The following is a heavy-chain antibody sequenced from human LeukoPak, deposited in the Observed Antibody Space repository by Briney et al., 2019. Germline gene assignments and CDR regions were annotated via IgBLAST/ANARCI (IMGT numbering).Heavy chain of an antibody. CDR1: GFIFTNYA. V-gene: IGHV3-23*01. D-gene: IGHD5-12*01. CDR3: AKGGYDYVEMGYFDY. Sequence: GGSLRLSCAVSGFIFTNYAMSWVRQAPRKGLAWVSVIIGSSGSTFYADSVKGRFTISRDKSKNTLYLQMNSLRAEDTAVYYCAKGGYDYVEMGYFDYWGQGTLVSVSS. J-gene: IGHJ4*02. CDR2: IIGSSGST.